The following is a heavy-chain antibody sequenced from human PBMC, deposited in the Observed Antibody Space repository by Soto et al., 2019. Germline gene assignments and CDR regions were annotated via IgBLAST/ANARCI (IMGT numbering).Heavy chain of an antibody. Sequence: PWGSLRLSGAASGFSFSDYYMRWIRQAPVKEMECASYISRSGRTLYYTYAVKGRFTISRHNAKNSLYLQMNSLRSQDTAGYYHSREPYPLDTIFGVVSFYYYYGMDVWGQGKMVTGS. D-gene: IGHD3-3*01. CDR3: SREPYPLDTIFGVVSFYYYYGMDV. V-gene: IGHV3-11*01. CDR2: ISRSGRTL. CDR1: GFSFSDYY. J-gene: IGHJ6*01.